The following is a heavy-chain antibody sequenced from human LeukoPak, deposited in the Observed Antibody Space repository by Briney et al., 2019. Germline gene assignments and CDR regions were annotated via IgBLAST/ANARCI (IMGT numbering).Heavy chain of an antibody. CDR3: ARYGVVVPAAIPFDY. Sequence: GGSLRLSCAASGFTFRSYWMTWVRQAPGKGLEWVANIKQDGSEKYYGDSVKSRFTISRDNAKNSLYLQMNSLRAEDTAVYYCARYGVVVPAAIPFDYWGQGTLVTVSS. D-gene: IGHD2-2*01. V-gene: IGHV3-7*01. CDR2: IKQDGSEK. CDR1: GFTFRSYW. J-gene: IGHJ4*02.